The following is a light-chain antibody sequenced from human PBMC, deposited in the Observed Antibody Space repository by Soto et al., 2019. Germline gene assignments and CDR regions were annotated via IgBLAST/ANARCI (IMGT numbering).Light chain of an antibody. J-gene: IGKJ1*01. Sequence: DIVMTQSPLSLPVTPGEPASISCRSSQSLLHSNGYNYLDWYLQKPGQSPQLLIYWGSNRSSGVPDRFSGSGSGTDFTLKISRVEAEDVGVYYCMQPLQTPRTFGQGTKVEIK. CDR3: MQPLQTPRT. V-gene: IGKV2-28*01. CDR2: WGS. CDR1: QSLLHSNGYNY.